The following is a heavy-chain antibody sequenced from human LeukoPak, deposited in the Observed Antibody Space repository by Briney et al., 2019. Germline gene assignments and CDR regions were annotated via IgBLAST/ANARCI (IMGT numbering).Heavy chain of an antibody. V-gene: IGHV4-39*01. CDR1: GGSISSSSYY. CDR3: ARRQPFWSGYYSFYYYYGMDV. J-gene: IGHJ6*02. Sequence: SETLSLTCTVSGGSISSSSYYWGWIRQPPGKGLEWIGSIYYSGSTYYNPSLKSRVTISVDTSKNQFSLKLSSVTAADTAVYYCARRQPFWSGYYSFYYYYGMDVRGQGTTVTVSS. D-gene: IGHD3-3*01. CDR2: IYYSGST.